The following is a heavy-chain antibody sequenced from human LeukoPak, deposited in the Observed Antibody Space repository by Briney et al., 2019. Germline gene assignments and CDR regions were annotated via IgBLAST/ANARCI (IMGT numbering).Heavy chain of an antibody. J-gene: IGHJ4*02. Sequence: GASVKVSCKASGYTFTGYYMHWVRQAPGQGLEWMGRINPNSGGTNYAQKFQGRVTMTRDTSISTAYMELSRLRSDDTAVYYCARVLVTMIDMYYFDYWGQGTLVTVSS. V-gene: IGHV1-2*06. CDR1: GYTFTGYY. CDR2: INPNSGGT. CDR3: ARVLVTMIDMYYFDY. D-gene: IGHD3-22*01.